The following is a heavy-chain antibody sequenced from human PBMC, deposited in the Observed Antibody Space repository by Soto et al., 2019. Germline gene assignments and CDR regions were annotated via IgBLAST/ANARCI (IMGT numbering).Heavy chain of an antibody. CDR3: ARKISSGWAPFDY. CDR1: GGTFSSYA. CDR2: IIPIFGTA. J-gene: IGHJ4*02. D-gene: IGHD6-19*01. Sequence: SVKVSCKASGGTFSSYAISWVRQAPGQGLEWMGGIIPIFGTANYAQKFQGRVTITADESTSTAYMELSSLRSEDTAVYYCARKISSGWAPFDYWGQGTLVTVSS. V-gene: IGHV1-69*13.